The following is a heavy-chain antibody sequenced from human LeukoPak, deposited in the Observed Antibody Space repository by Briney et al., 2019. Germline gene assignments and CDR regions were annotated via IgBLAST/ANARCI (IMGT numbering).Heavy chain of an antibody. J-gene: IGHJ4*02. CDR3: AAESIYYDSSGYYSR. Sequence: GGSLRLSCAASGFTFSSYAMSWVRQAPGKGLEWVSAISGSGGSTYYADSVKGRFTISRDNAKNSLYLQMNSLRAEDTAVYYCAAESIYYDSSGYYSRWGQGTLVTVSS. CDR1: GFTFSSYA. D-gene: IGHD3-22*01. CDR2: ISGSGGST. V-gene: IGHV3-23*01.